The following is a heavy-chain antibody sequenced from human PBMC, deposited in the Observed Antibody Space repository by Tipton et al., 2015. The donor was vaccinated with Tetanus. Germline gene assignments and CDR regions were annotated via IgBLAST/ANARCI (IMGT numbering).Heavy chain of an antibody. CDR2: IWPDGLFK. V-gene: IGHV3-33*01. CDR1: GFIFSSSV. CDR3: VTTWDT. J-gene: IGHJ5*02. Sequence: SLRLSCAASGFIFSSSVFHWVRHAPGRGLEWVAFIWPDGLFKYYGDSMRGRCSISRDNSRNTVSLEVNNLVDEDTGVYYCVTTWDTWGQGTPVTVSS. D-gene: IGHD2/OR15-2a*01.